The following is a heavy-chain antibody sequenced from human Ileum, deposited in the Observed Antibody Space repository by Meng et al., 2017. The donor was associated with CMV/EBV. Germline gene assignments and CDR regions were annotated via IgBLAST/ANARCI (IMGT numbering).Heavy chain of an antibody. V-gene: IGHV3-7*01. CDR3: AKWVVPPGVGYGLDV. Sequence: GSSLKISCSASGFIFSDYWMSWVRQAPGKGLEGVANIKGDGSAKYSADSVKGRFTIARDNAKWTLYLQMTSLRVEDTAVYYCAKWVVPPGVGYGLDVWGQGTAVTVSS. J-gene: IGHJ6*02. CDR2: IKGDGSAK. D-gene: IGHD2-2*01. CDR1: GFIFSDYW.